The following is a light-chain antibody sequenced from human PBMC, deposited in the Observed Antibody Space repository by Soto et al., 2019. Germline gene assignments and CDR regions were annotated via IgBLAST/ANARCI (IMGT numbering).Light chain of an antibody. CDR1: SSDVGGYDY. J-gene: IGLJ2*01. CDR3: SSYAGSNNVL. Sequence: QSALTQPPSASGSPGQSVTISCTGTSSDVGGYDYVSWYQQHPGKAPKLMIYEVNKRLSGVPDRFSGSKYDDTASLTVSGLQAEDEADYYCSSYAGSNNVLFGGGTKLTVL. V-gene: IGLV2-8*01. CDR2: EVN.